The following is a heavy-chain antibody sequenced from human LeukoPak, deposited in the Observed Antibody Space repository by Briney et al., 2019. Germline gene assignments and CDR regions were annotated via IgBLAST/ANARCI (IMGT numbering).Heavy chain of an antibody. CDR1: GRFISGYH. Sequence: SETLSLTCSVSGRFISGYHWSWIRQAPGQGLEWIGYISYAGTTNYNPSLKSRVTISVDTSRNQFSLRLSSVSAADTALYYCARDLRSGYSPEGFSWLDPWGQGTLVTVSS. V-gene: IGHV4-59*01. CDR3: ARDLRSGYSPEGFSWLDP. CDR2: ISYAGTT. D-gene: IGHD5-12*01. J-gene: IGHJ5*02.